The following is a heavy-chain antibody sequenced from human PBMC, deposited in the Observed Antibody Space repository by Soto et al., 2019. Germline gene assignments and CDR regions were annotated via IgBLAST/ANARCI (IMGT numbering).Heavy chain of an antibody. CDR1: GYTFNTYG. Sequence: ASVKVSCKTSGYTFNTYGINWVRQAPGQGLEWMGWINAGNGNTKYSQKFQGRVTITRDTSASTAYMELSSLRSEDTAVYYCARGGSLSRYYFDYWGQGTLVTVSS. CDR2: INAGNGNT. J-gene: IGHJ4*02. V-gene: IGHV1-3*01. CDR3: ARGGSLSRYYFDY. D-gene: IGHD1-26*01.